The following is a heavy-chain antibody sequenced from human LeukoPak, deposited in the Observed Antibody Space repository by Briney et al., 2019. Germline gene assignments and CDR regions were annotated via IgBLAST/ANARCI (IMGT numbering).Heavy chain of an antibody. CDR3: ARDLRGIDYYYMDV. D-gene: IGHD3-10*01. Sequence: SETLSLTCTVSGYSISSGYYWGWIRQPPGKGLEWIANIYHSGNTYYNPSLKSRVTISVDTSRNQFSLKLSSVTAADTAVYYCARDLRGIDYYYMDVWGKGTTVTVSS. CDR1: GYSISSGYY. CDR2: IYHSGNT. J-gene: IGHJ6*03. V-gene: IGHV4-38-2*02.